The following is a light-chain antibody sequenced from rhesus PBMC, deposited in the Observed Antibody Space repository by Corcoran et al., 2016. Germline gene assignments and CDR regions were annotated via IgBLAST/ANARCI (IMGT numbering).Light chain of an antibody. CDR2: AAS. CDR1: QTIGSS. CDR3: QQHNSHPLT. V-gene: IGKV1-44*02. J-gene: IGKJ4*01. Sequence: DIQMTQSPSSLSASVGDRVTITCRASQTIGSSLAWYQQKPGKVPKLLIYAASSLESGGPSRFSGSGAGTEFTLTISSLQPENFATYYCQQHNSHPLTFGGGTKVKIK.